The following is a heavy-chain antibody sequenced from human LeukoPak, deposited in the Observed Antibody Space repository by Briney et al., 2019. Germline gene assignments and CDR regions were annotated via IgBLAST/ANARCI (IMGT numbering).Heavy chain of an antibody. D-gene: IGHD3-22*01. CDR2: IDTDGSNT. J-gene: IGHJ4*02. CDR1: GFTFSSNW. V-gene: IGHV3-74*01. CDR3: ASGFDSRFFDK. Sequence: GGSLRLSCAASGFTFSSNWMLWVRQAPGKGLVWVSRIDTDGSNTNYADSVKGRFTISRDNAKNTLYLQMSSLRVEDTAVYYCASGFDSRFFDKWGQGTLVTVSS.